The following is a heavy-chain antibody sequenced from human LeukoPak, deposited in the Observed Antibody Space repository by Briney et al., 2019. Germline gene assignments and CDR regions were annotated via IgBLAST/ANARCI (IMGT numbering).Heavy chain of an antibody. D-gene: IGHD3-22*01. CDR3: AREGTYSNGPDY. CDR1: GFTFASHW. Sequence: GGSLRLSCAASGFTFASHWMHWGRQASGKGLVWVSRINSDGTSTTYADSVKGRFTISRDNAKNTLYLQMNSLRVEDTAVFHCAREGTYSNGPDYWGQGTLVNVSS. J-gene: IGHJ4*02. CDR2: INSDGTST. V-gene: IGHV3-74*01.